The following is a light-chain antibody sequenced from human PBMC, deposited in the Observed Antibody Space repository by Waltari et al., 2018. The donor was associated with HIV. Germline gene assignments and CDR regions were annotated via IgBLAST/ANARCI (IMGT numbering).Light chain of an antibody. CDR3: QQYYTTSLFT. V-gene: IGKV4-1*01. CDR1: QSVLFSSNNKNY. CDR2: WAS. Sequence: DIVMTQSPDSLAVSLGERATINCKSSQSVLFSSNNKNYLAWYQQKPGQPPKLLIYWASTLESGVPDRFSGGGSGTDFTLTISSLQAEDVAVYYCQQYYTTSLFTFGPGTKVDIK. J-gene: IGKJ3*01.